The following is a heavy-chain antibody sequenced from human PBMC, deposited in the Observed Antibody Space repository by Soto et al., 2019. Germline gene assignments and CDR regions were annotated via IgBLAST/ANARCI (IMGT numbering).Heavy chain of an antibody. CDR3: ARAKKPAMVTVDFDY. Sequence: ASVKVSCKASGYTFTSYAMHWVRQAPGQRLEWMGWINAGNGNTKCSQKFQGRVTITRDTSASTAYMELSSLRSEDTAVYYCARAKKPAMVTVDFDYWGQGTLVTVSS. V-gene: IGHV1-3*01. CDR1: GYTFTSYA. CDR2: INAGNGNT. D-gene: IGHD5-18*01. J-gene: IGHJ4*02.